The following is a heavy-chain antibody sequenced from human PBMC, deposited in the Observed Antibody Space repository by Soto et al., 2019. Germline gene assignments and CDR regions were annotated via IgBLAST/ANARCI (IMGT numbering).Heavy chain of an antibody. V-gene: IGHV3-53*02. D-gene: IGHD6-19*01. J-gene: IGHJ4*02. Sequence: DVQLVETGGGLIQPGGSLRLSCAASGFIVSSSYMSWVRQAPGKGLEWVSVIYIDGRKYYADSVKGRFTISRDNSKNTLYLQMNSLSAEDTAVYYCARCRGWYGQCYFDCWGQGTLVTVSS. CDR3: ARCRGWYGQCYFDC. CDR1: GFIVSSSY. CDR2: IYIDGRK.